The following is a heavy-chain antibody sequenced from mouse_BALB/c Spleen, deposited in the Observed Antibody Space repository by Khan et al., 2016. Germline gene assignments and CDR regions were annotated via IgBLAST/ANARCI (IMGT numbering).Heavy chain of an antibody. CDR2: ILPGSGKS. CDR3: ARAWYSMDY. Sequence: VQLQESGAELMKPGASVKISCKSTGYTFSNYWIEWDKQKPGHGLEWIGAILPGSGKSNYNENLKGKATFTADTSSNTAYMQRSSLTSEDSAVYYCARAWYSMDYWGQGTSVTVSS. CDR1: GYTFSNYW. V-gene: IGHV1-9*01. J-gene: IGHJ4*01.